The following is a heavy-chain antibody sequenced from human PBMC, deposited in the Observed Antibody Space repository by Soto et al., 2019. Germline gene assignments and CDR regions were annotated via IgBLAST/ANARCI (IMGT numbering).Heavy chain of an antibody. Sequence: SETLSLTCTVSGGSISSGDYYWSWIRQPPGKGLEWIGYIYYSGSTYYNPSLKSRVTISVGTSKNQFSLKLSSVTAADTAVYYCARRITIFGVVGMDVWGQGTTVTVSS. CDR1: GGSISSGDYY. J-gene: IGHJ6*02. CDR2: IYYSGST. V-gene: IGHV4-30-4*01. CDR3: ARRITIFGVVGMDV. D-gene: IGHD3-3*01.